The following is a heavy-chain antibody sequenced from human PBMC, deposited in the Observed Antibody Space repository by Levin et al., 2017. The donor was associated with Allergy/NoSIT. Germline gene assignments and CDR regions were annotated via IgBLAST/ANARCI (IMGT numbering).Heavy chain of an antibody. D-gene: IGHD6-13*01. CDR1: GYTFTGQY. V-gene: IGHV1-2*02. CDR2: INPNSGGT. Sequence: ASVKVSCKASGYTFTGQYMYWVRQAPGQGLELMGWINPNSGGTNYVQKFQGRVTMTRDTSISTLYMELRRLRSDDTAVYYCAREIAAAATSHFYGLDVWGQGTTVTVSS. CDR3: AREIAAAATSHFYGLDV. J-gene: IGHJ6*02.